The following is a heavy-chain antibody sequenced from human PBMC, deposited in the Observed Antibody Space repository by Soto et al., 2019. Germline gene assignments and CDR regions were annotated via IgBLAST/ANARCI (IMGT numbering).Heavy chain of an antibody. J-gene: IGHJ4*02. Sequence: EVQLVESGGDLVEPGRSLRLSCAASGFNFKDHALHWVRLAPGKGLEWVSSISWNGVNIGYADSVKGRFTISRDNAKNSLYLQMNSLRPEDTALYYCAKDIHYYDILTGFDYWGQGTLVSVSS. V-gene: IGHV3-9*01. D-gene: IGHD3-9*01. CDR2: ISWNGVNI. CDR3: AKDIHYYDILTGFDY. CDR1: GFNFKDHA.